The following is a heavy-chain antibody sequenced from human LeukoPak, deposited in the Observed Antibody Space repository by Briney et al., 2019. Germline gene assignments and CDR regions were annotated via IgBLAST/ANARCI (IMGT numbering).Heavy chain of an antibody. CDR3: ARDTPPGYCTTTSCYATPDY. CDR2: INTSTGSP. CDR1: GYTFTRYA. Sequence: ASVKVSCKASGYTFTRYAMNWVRQAPGQGLEWMGWINTSTGSPTYAQGSTGRFVFSLDTSVSTAYLQISSLKAEDTAVYYCARDTPPGYCTTTSCYATPDYWGQGTLVTVSS. V-gene: IGHV7-4-1*02. D-gene: IGHD2-2*01. J-gene: IGHJ4*02.